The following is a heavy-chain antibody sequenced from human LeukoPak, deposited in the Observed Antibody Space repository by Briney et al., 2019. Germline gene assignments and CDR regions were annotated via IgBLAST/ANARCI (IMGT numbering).Heavy chain of an antibody. CDR3: ARSSGGYQLHNAFDI. V-gene: IGHV1-18*01. J-gene: IGHJ3*02. CDR1: GYTFTSCG. CDR2: ISAYNGNT. Sequence: ASVKVSCKASGYTFTSCGISWVRQAPGQGLEWMGWISAYNGNTNYAQKLQGRVTMTTDTSTSTAYMELRSLRSDDTAVYYCARSSGGYQLHNAFDIWGQGTMVTVSS. D-gene: IGHD2-2*01.